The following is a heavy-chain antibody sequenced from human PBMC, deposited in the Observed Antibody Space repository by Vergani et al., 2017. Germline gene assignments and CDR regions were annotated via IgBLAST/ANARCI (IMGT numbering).Heavy chain of an antibody. Sequence: EVQLVQSGAEVKKPGESLRISCKGSGYSFTSYWIGWVRQMPGKGLEWMGIIYPGDSDTRYSPSFQGQVTISADKSISTAYLQWSSLKASDTAMYYCARWVCGGDCPRGYFDYWGQGTLVTVSS. CDR1: GYSFTSYW. CDR2: IYPGDSDT. CDR3: ARWVCGGDCPRGYFDY. V-gene: IGHV5-51*01. D-gene: IGHD2-21*02. J-gene: IGHJ4*02.